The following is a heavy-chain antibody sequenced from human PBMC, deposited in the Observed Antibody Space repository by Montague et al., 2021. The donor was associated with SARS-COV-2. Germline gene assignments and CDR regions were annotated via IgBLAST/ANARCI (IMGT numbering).Heavy chain of an antibody. CDR1: GSPFGGYG. V-gene: IGHV3-20*04. CDR2: ITWNSVRT. CDR3: VRGYYGEPFDN. Sequence: FRRLSCAASGSPFGGYGMSWVRQAPGGGLEWVSGITWNSVRTDYSDSVRGRFTISRDNAKSSLYLQMNNLRVEDAALYYCVRGYYGEPFDNWGQGTLVTVSS. D-gene: IGHD1-26*01. J-gene: IGHJ4*02.